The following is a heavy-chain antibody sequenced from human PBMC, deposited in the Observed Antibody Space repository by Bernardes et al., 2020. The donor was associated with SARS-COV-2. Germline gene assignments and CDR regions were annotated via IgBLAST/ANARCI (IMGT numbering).Heavy chain of an antibody. CDR1: GFIFSDYY. J-gene: IGHJ6*01. CDR2: ISSSGTTK. D-gene: IGHD6-13*01. Sequence: GGSLRLSCAASGFIFSDYYMSWIRQAPGKGLEWVSHISSSGTTKNYADSVKGRFTISRDNTKKSLYLQMNSLRAEDTAVYYCARDESGRSWDGYYGMDVWGQGTTVTVSS. V-gene: IGHV3-11*01. CDR3: ARDESGRSWDGYYGMDV.